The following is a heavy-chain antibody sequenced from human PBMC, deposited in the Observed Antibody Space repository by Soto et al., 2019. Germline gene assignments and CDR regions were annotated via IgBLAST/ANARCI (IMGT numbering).Heavy chain of an antibody. V-gene: IGHV3-23*01. J-gene: IGHJ5*02. Sequence: GESLKISCAASGFTFSNSVINWVRQAPGKGLEWVSGIINTGGTYYADSVKGRFAISRDTSKNTLSLQMNNLRAEDTAVYYCARNNWFDTWGQGTLVTVSS. CDR3: ARNNWFDT. CDR1: GFTFSNSV. CDR2: IINTGGT.